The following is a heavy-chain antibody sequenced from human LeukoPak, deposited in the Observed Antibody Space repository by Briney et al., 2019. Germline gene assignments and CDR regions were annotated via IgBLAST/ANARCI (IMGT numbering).Heavy chain of an antibody. CDR3: ARVWYGSATLGWFDP. D-gene: IGHD3-10*01. CDR1: GGPISSGTYY. CDR2: VYYTGST. J-gene: IGHJ5*02. V-gene: IGHV4-39*01. Sequence: PSETLSLTCTVSGGPISSGTYYWGWIRQPPGEGLEWIGTVYYTGSTYYNPSLRSRVTISVDTSKNQFSLKLSSVTAADTAVFYCARVWYGSATLGWFDPWGQGTLVTVSS.